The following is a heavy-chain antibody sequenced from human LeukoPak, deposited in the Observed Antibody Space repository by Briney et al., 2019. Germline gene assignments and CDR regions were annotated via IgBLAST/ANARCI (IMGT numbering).Heavy chain of an antibody. Sequence: ETLSLTCSVSGYSISSGYYWGWVRQTPGMGLEWISYISAGSDYIFYADSVRGRFTISRDNAKKSVSLQMNSLRADDTAVYYCARWGLGPSFDFWGQGNLVTVAS. J-gene: IGHJ4*02. V-gene: IGHV3-21*05. CDR1: GYSISSGYY. CDR3: ARWGLGPSFDF. CDR2: ISAGSDYI. D-gene: IGHD1-26*01.